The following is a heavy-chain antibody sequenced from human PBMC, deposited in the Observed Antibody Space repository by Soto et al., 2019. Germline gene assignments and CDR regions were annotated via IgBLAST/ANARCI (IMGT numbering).Heavy chain of an antibody. J-gene: IGHJ6*02. CDR2: IIPNFGKA. CDR1: GGTFSSYA. D-gene: IGHD3-16*02. CDR3: ARVNGYDYVWGSFRPNYYYGMDV. Sequence: SVKVSCKASGGTFSSYAISWVRQAPGQGLEWMGGIIPNFGKANYAQKFQGRVTITADESTSTAYMELSSLRSEDTAVYYCARVNGYDYVWGSFRPNYYYGMDVWGQGTTVTVSS. V-gene: IGHV1-69*13.